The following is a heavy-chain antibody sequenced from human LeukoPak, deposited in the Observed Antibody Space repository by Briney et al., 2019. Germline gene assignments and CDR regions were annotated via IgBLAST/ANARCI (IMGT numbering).Heavy chain of an antibody. J-gene: IGHJ4*02. CDR1: GGSLSTHH. CDR2: ISDSGST. D-gene: IGHD3-22*01. V-gene: IGHV4-59*11. Sequence: SETLSLTCVVSGGSLSTHHWSWIRQSPGRGLEWIGYISDSGSTNYNPSLKSRVTISVDTSKNQFSLMLSSVTAADTAVYYCARGYYSSAYYPFNYWGQGTLVTVSS. CDR3: ARGYYSSAYYPFNY.